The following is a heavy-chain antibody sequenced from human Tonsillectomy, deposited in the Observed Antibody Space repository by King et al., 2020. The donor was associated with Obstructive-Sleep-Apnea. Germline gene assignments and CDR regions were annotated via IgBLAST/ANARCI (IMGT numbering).Heavy chain of an antibody. Sequence: QLVQSGAQVKRPGSSVQVSCKASGGNFNNYPVSWVRLAPGQGLEWMGGVIPMFGTTKYAQRFHGRLTITADASATTAYMDLSSLRSEDTAVYYCASRKQTIAEAGYYYYGLDVWGQGTTVTVSS. CDR3: ASRKQTIAEAGYYYYGLDV. D-gene: IGHD6-13*01. CDR2: VIPMFGTT. V-gene: IGHV1-69*01. CDR1: GGNFNNYP. J-gene: IGHJ6*02.